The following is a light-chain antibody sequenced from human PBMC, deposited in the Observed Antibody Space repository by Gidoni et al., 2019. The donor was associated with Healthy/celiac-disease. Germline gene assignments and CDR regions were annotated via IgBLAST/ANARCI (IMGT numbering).Light chain of an antibody. V-gene: IGLV3-21*04. CDR3: QVWDSSSDHRV. Sequence: SSVLTQPPSVSLAPGKTARITCGGNNSGSKSVHWYQQKPGQAPGLVIYYDSDRPSGIPERFSGSNSGNTATLTISRVEAGDEADYYCQVWDSSSDHRVFGGGTKLTVL. J-gene: IGLJ3*02. CDR1: NSGSKS. CDR2: YDS.